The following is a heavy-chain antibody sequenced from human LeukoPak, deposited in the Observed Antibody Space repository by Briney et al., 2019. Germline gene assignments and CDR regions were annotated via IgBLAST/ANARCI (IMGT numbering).Heavy chain of an antibody. Sequence: VASVKVSCKASGGTFSSYAISWVRQAPGQGLEWMGGIIPIFGTANYAQKFQGRVTITADESTSTAYMELSSLRSEDTAVYYCARVRDSSGYYPYDYWGQGTLVTVSS. CDR1: GGTFSSYA. CDR2: IIPIFGTA. V-gene: IGHV1-69*01. CDR3: ARVRDSSGYYPYDY. J-gene: IGHJ4*02. D-gene: IGHD3-22*01.